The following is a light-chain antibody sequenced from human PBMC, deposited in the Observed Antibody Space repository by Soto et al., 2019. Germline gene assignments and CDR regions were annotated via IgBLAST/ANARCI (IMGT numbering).Light chain of an antibody. CDR3: LKHNSYPRN. CDR2: TTS. CDR1: QGISNY. Sequence: QMTHSPSAVSASVLYIVNITFRANQGISNYLAWFQQRPGKVPKRLIYTTSTLQSGVPSRFSGSRSGTEFTLTISSLQPEDIATYYCLKHNSYPRNFGGGTKVDIK. J-gene: IGKJ4*01. V-gene: IGKV1-17*03.